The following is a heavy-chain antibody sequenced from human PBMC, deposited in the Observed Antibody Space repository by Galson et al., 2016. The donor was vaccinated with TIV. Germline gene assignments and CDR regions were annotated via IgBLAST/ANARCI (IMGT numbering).Heavy chain of an antibody. CDR3: ARMAALGGVIDY. CDR1: GFSLGTSGMR. CDR2: IDWDDDK. V-gene: IGHV2-70*04. Sequence: PALVKPTQTLTLTCSFSGFSLGTSGMRVSWIRQPPGKALEWLARIDWDDDKFYSTSLKTRLTISKDPSKDQVVLTMTNMDPIYTATYYCARMAALGGVIDYWGQGTLVTVSS. J-gene: IGHJ4*02. D-gene: IGHD3-16*01.